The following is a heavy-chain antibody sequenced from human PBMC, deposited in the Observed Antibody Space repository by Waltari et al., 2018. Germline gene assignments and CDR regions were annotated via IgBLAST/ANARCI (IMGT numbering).Heavy chain of an antibody. J-gene: IGHJ4*02. V-gene: IGHV1-69*01. CDR1: GGTFSSYA. Sequence: QVQLVQSGAEVKKPGSSVKVSCKASGGTFSSYAISWVRQAPGQGLVWMGGTITHFGTANDAQKYQGRVTVTADESTSTAYMELGSLRTEDTAVYYCATYEGGIAAAGLPDYWGQGTLVTVSS. CDR2: TITHFGTA. D-gene: IGHD6-13*01. CDR3: ATYEGGIAAAGLPDY.